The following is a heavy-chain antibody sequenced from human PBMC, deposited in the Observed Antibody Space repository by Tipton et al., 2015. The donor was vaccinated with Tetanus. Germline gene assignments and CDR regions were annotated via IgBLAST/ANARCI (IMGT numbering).Heavy chain of an antibody. CDR2: VSASGNT. D-gene: IGHD2-21*02. CDR1: GFLIRSYA. V-gene: IGHV3-23*01. CDR3: AKLKSRGDSSAIEH. J-gene: IGHJ4*02. Sequence: SLRLSCAGPGFLIRSYAMNWVRQVPGEGLEWVSGVSASGNTNYADSVDGRFTISRDNGKNTMSLQMNSQRAEDTATYYCAKLKSRGDSSAIEHWGQGTLVAVSS.